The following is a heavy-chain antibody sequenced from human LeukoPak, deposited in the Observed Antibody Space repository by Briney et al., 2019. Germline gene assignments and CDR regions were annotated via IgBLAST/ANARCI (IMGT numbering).Heavy chain of an antibody. J-gene: IGHJ4*02. CDR1: GFTFSSYE. CDR3: ARLTAAYYYDSSGYS. D-gene: IGHD3-22*01. V-gene: IGHV3-48*03. Sequence: PGGSLRLSCAASGFTFSSYEMNWVRQAPGKELEWVSYISSSGSTIYYADSVRGRFTISRDNAKNSLYLQMNSLRAEDTAVYYCARLTAAYYYDSSGYSWGQGTLVTVSS. CDR2: ISSSGSTI.